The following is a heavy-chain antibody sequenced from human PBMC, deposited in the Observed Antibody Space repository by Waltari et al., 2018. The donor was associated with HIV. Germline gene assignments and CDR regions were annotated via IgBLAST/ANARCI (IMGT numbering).Heavy chain of an antibody. V-gene: IGHV3-21*02. CDR1: GLTFSHDP. CDR2: ISSGTSYI. Sequence: EVQLVESGGGLVKPGGSLRLSCPASGLTFSHDPMNWVRQAPGKGLEWVSSISSGTSYIYYADSVTGRFTVSRDNAKNSLFLQMNSLRADDMAVYYCARQQLGSGALDLWGQGTLVTVSS. J-gene: IGHJ4*02. CDR3: ARQQLGSGALDL. D-gene: IGHD3-10*02.